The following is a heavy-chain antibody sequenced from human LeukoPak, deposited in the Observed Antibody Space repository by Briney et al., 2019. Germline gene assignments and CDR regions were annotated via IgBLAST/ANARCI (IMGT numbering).Heavy chain of an antibody. D-gene: IGHD3-10*01. J-gene: IGHJ4*02. V-gene: IGHV1-2*02. CDR3: ATGVTMVKVYYFDY. CDR2: INPNSGGT. Sequence: ASVKVSCKASGYTFTGYYMHWVRQAPGQGLEWMGWINPNSGGTNYAQKFQGRVTMTRDTSISTAYMELSRLRSDDTAVYYCATGVTMVKVYYFDYWGQGTLVTVSS. CDR1: GYTFTGYY.